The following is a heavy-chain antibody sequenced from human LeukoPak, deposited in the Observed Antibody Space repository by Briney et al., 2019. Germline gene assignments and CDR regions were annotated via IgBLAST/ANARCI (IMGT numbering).Heavy chain of an antibody. Sequence: GGSLRLSCAASGFTFSDHSMSWIRQAPGKGLAWVSYISSSSTYTKYADSVKGRFTISRDNAKNSLYLQMNSLRAEDTAVYYCARYCSGDSCYSRDSWGQGTLVTVSS. CDR1: GFTFSDHS. J-gene: IGHJ4*02. CDR3: ARYCSGDSCYSRDS. V-gene: IGHV3-11*03. D-gene: IGHD2-15*01. CDR2: ISSSSTYT.